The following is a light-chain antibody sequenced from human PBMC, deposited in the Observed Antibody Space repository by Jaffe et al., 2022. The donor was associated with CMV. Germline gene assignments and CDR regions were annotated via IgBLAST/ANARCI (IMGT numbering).Light chain of an antibody. CDR3: QQYDSLPLT. Sequence: DTQMTQSPSSLSASVGDRLTITCQASQDINKYLNWYQHKAGKAPNLLIYDASNLETGVPSRFSGSGSGTDFTLTITSLQPEDIATYYCQQYDSLPLTFGGGTKVEIK. V-gene: IGKV1-33*01. J-gene: IGKJ4*01. CDR2: DAS. CDR1: QDINKY.